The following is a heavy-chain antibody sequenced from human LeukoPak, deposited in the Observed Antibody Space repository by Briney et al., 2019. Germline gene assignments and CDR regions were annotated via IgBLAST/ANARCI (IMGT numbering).Heavy chain of an antibody. V-gene: IGHV3-23*01. CDR2: ISGSGGST. CDR3: AKDGNYYDSSGYYRYYFDH. CDR1: GFTFSSYA. J-gene: IGHJ4*02. Sequence: GGSLRLSCAASGFTFSSYAMSWVRQAPGKGLEWVSAISGSGGSTYYADSVKGRFTIYRDNPKKTLYLQMNSMRAEDTAVYYCAKDGNYYDSSGYYRYYFDHWGQGTLVTVSS. D-gene: IGHD3-22*01.